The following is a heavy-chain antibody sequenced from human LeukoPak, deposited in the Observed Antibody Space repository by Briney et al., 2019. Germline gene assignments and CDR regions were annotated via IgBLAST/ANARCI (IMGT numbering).Heavy chain of an antibody. J-gene: IGHJ5*02. CDR3: ARDARDYGDYDWSDP. CDR1: GASIRNGDYY. V-gene: IGHV4-39*07. CDR2: IYFSGNS. Sequence: SETLSLTCTVSGASIRNGDYYWAWIRQPPGKGLEWIASIYFSGNSYYNPSLKSRVTISVDTSRDQFSLRLTSVTAADTAVYYCARDARDYGDYDWSDPWGQGTLVTVSS. D-gene: IGHD4-17*01.